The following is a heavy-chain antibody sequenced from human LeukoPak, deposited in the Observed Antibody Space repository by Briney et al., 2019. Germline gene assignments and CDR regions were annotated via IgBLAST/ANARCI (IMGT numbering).Heavy chain of an antibody. V-gene: IGHV4-30-2*01. J-gene: IGHJ5*02. Sequence: PSQTLSLTCAVSGGSISSGGYSWSWIRQPPGKGLEWIGYIYHSGSTYYNPSLKSRDTISVDRSKNQFSLKLSSVTAADTAVYYCARESKGNSSGFDPWGQGTLVTVSS. CDR3: ARESKGNSSGFDP. CDR2: IYHSGST. D-gene: IGHD2/OR15-2a*01. CDR1: GGSISSGGYS.